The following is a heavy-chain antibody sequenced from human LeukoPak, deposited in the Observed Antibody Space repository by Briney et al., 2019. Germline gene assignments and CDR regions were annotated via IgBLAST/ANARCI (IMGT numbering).Heavy chain of an antibody. Sequence: GGSLRLSCVASGLTFSSYDVSWVRQAPGKGLEWVSVISGSGGTTYYADSVKGRFTISRDNSQNTLYLQMNSLRADDTAVYYCAKLTSDWGQGTLVTVSS. CDR3: AKLTSD. V-gene: IGHV3-23*01. CDR2: ISGSGGTT. D-gene: IGHD6-6*01. CDR1: GLTFSSYD. J-gene: IGHJ4*02.